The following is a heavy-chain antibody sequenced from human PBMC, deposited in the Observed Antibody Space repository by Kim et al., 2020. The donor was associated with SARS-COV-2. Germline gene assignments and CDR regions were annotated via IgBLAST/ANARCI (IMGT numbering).Heavy chain of an antibody. J-gene: IGHJ4*02. V-gene: IGHV4-39*01. Sequence: SETLSLTCTVSGGSISSSSYYWGWIRQPPGKGLEWIGSIYYSGSTYYNPSLKSRVTISVDTSKNQFSLKLSSVTAADTAVYYCARHGQSAGSSWYWGLEYYFDYWGQGTLVTVSS. CDR2: IYYSGST. CDR3: ARHGQSAGSSWYWGLEYYFDY. CDR1: GGSISSSSYY. D-gene: IGHD6-13*01.